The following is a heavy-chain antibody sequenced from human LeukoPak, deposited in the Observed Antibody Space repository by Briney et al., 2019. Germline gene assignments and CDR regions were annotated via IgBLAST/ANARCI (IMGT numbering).Heavy chain of an antibody. Sequence: GASVKVSCKASGGTFSSYAISWVRQAPGQGLEWMGRIIPILGIANYAQKFQGRVTITADKSTSTAYMELSSLRSEDTAVYYCARVRGSLAAAGTINYGMDVWGQGPRSPSP. CDR1: GGTFSSYA. V-gene: IGHV1-69*04. CDR2: IIPILGIA. D-gene: IGHD6-13*01. CDR3: ARVRGSLAAAGTINYGMDV. J-gene: IGHJ6*02.